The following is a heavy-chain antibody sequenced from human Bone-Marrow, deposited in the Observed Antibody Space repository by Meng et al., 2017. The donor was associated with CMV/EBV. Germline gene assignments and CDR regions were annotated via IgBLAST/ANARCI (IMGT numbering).Heavy chain of an antibody. Sequence: SETLSLTCTVSGGSISSYYWSWIRQPPGKGLEWIGYIYYSGSTNYNPSLKSRVTISVDTSKNQFSLKLSSVTAADTAVYYCARVSGWGFDPWGQGNLVTVYS. V-gene: IGHV4-59*01. CDR2: IYYSGST. CDR1: GGSISSYY. J-gene: IGHJ5*02. CDR3: ARVSGWGFDP. D-gene: IGHD1-26*01.